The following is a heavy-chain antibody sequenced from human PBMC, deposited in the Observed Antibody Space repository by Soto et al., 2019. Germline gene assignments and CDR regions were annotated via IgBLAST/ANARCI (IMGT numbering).Heavy chain of an antibody. CDR3: AKFGGYSSSNGVDY. CDR2: ISGSGGST. Sequence: GGSLRLSCAASGFTFSSYAMSWVRQAPGKGLEWVSAISGSGGSTYYADSVKGRFTIARDNSKNTLYLQMNSLRAEDTAVYYCAKFGGYSSSNGVDYWGQGTLVTVSS. CDR1: GFTFSSYA. V-gene: IGHV3-23*01. D-gene: IGHD6-6*01. J-gene: IGHJ4*02.